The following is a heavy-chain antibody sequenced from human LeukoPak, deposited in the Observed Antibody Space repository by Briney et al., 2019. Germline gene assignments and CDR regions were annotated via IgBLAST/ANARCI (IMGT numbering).Heavy chain of an antibody. CDR2: IKHDGSEK. CDR3: ALYNWNSRRDLDY. V-gene: IGHV3-7*05. J-gene: IGHJ4*02. CDR1: GCTVSSDY. D-gene: IGHD1-7*01. Sequence: GGSLRLSCAASGCTVSSDYMSWVRQAPGKGLDWVANIKHDGSEKYYVGSVKGRFTISRDNVKNSLYLQMNSLRAEDTAVYYCALYNWNSRRDLDYWGQGTLVTVSS.